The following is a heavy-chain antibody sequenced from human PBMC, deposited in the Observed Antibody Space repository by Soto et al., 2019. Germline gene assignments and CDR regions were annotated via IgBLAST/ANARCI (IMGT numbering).Heavy chain of an antibody. J-gene: IGHJ4*02. CDR1: GFTFSSYG. CDR3: GRESGKVAYGAYFDD. V-gene: IGHV3-30*03. Sequence: QVQVVESGGGVVQPGRSLRLSCAASGFTFSSYGMQWVRQAPGKGLEWVAVISYDGRDKLYAYSVKGRFTISRDDSENSLFLQLNSLRVEDTAGYYCGRESGKVAYGAYFDDWGQGTLVTVSS. D-gene: IGHD3-16*01. CDR2: ISYDGRDK.